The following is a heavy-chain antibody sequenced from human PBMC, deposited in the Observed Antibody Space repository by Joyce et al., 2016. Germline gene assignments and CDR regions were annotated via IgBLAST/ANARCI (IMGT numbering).Heavy chain of an antibody. J-gene: IGHJ1*01. CDR1: GFTFDVYT. CDR3: VKDRVPQEVWGFGFQH. V-gene: IGHV3-43*01. Sequence: EVQLVESGGVVVQPGGSLRLSCETSGFTFDVYTMQWVGQATGEGLEWVAFVTWDGKRTYYADSVKGRCTVARDSSQNSLFLQMSSLRPEDTALYYCVKDRVPQEVWGFGFQHWGQGTPVTVSS. D-gene: IGHD7-27*01. CDR2: VTWDGKRT.